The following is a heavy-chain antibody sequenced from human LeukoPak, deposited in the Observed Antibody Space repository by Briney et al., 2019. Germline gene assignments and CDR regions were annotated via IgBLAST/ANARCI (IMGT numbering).Heavy chain of an antibody. V-gene: IGHV4-38-2*02. Sequence: PSETLSLTCSVSGYSISSGYYWGWIRQPPGRGLEWIGNIYHSGSTYYNPSLKSRVTISIDTSKNPFSLKLTSVTAADTAVYYCAAGGGQLPDYWGQGTLVTVSS. D-gene: IGHD2-2*01. CDR1: GYSISSGYY. J-gene: IGHJ4*02. CDR2: IYHSGST. CDR3: AAGGGQLPDY.